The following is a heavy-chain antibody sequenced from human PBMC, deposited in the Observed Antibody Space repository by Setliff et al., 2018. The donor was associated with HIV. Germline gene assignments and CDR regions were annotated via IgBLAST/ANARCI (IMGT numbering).Heavy chain of an antibody. Sequence: NPSETLSLTCTVSEGYITGYYWTWIRQPPGRGLEWIGYIFYSGTTKFNPSLKSRAAISVDSSNNQFSLKMTSVTAADTAVYFCARHPYVKDAFDIWGQGTMVTVSS. CDR3: ARHPYVKDAFDI. CDR1: EGYITGYY. D-gene: IGHD2-21*01. CDR2: IFYSGTT. J-gene: IGHJ3*02. V-gene: IGHV4-59*08.